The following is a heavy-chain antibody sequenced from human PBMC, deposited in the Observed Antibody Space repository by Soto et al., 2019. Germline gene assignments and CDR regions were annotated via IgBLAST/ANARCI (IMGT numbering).Heavy chain of an antibody. Sequence: ASMKVSCKASGYTFTGYYMHWVRQAPGQRLEWMGWINPNSGGTNYAQKFQGWVTMTRDTSISTAYMELSRLRSDDTAVYYCAREDIVVGEYYYYYGMDVWGQGTTVTVS. CDR3: AREDIVVGEYYYYYGMDV. J-gene: IGHJ6*02. V-gene: IGHV1-2*04. CDR1: GYTFTGYY. D-gene: IGHD2-15*01. CDR2: INPNSGGT.